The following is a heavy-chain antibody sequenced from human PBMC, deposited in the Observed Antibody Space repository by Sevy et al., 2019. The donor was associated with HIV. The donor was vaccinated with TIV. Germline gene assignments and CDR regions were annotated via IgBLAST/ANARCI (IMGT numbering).Heavy chain of an antibody. CDR3: ARVSSFYYDRGYYYPMDV. V-gene: IGHV3-7*01. Sequence: QLGGSLRLSCAASGFTFSNYWMSWVRQAPGKGLEWVANINQDGGEKYYVDSVKGRFTISRDNAKDSLYLQMHSLRAEDTAVYYCARVSSFYYDRGYYYPMDVWGQGTTVTVSS. CDR1: GFTFSNYW. J-gene: IGHJ6*02. D-gene: IGHD3-22*01. CDR2: INQDGGEK.